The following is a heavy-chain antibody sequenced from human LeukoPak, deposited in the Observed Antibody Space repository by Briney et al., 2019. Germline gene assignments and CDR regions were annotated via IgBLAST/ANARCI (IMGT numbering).Heavy chain of an antibody. CDR2: INPNSGGT. Sequence: ASVKVSCKASGYTFTGYYMQWVRQAPGQGLEWMGWINPNSGGTNYAQKFQGRVTMTRDTSINTDYMELSRLRSDDTAVYYCAKEDSGSSIDYWGQGTLVTVSS. D-gene: IGHD1-26*01. V-gene: IGHV1-2*02. CDR1: GYTFTGYY. CDR3: AKEDSGSSIDY. J-gene: IGHJ4*02.